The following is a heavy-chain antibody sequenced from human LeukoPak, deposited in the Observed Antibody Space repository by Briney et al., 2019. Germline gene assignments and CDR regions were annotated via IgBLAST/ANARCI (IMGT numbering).Heavy chain of an antibody. CDR3: VRGAKCSGADRDSTKEYVYYFDY. J-gene: IGHJ4*02. V-gene: IGHV1-8*03. CDR1: GYTFTSYY. D-gene: IGHD6-25*01. CDR2: MNPISGNT. Sequence: ASVKVSCKASGYTFTSYYMHWVRQAPGQGLEWMGWMNPISGNTGFAQKFQGRVTITRITSISTAYMEMSSLRSDDTAVYYCVRGAKCSGADRDSTKEYVYYFDYWGQGTLVTVSS.